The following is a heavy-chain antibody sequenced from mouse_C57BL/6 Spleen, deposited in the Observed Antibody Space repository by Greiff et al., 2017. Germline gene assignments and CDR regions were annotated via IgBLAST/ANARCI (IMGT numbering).Heavy chain of an antibody. Sequence: EVQLVESGPGLVKPSQSLSLTCSVTGYSITSGYYWNWIRQFPGNNLEWMGYISSDGCTNYNPSLKNPISITRDTSKKQFFLRSNSVTTEGTATYDCARDQFEYDYDLYYAMDYWGQGTTVTVSS. J-gene: IGHJ4*01. CDR1: GYSITSGYY. V-gene: IGHV3-6*01. CDR2: ISSDGCT. CDR3: ARDQFEYDYDLYYAMDY. D-gene: IGHD2-4*01.